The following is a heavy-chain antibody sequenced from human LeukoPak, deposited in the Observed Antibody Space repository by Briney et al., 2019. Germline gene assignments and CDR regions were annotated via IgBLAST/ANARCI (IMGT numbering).Heavy chain of an antibody. CDR1: GFTFSDYY. D-gene: IGHD3-22*01. Sequence: TVGSLRLSCAASGFTFSDYYMSCIRQAPGKGLEWVSYISSGVSTIKNADSVKGRFTVSRNNAKKSLYLQMNRLLAQARAVYYFGRYENYADTSGYSYWGQGPLVTVSS. CDR3: GRYENYADTSGYSY. V-gene: IGHV3-11*04. J-gene: IGHJ4*02. CDR2: ISSGVSTI.